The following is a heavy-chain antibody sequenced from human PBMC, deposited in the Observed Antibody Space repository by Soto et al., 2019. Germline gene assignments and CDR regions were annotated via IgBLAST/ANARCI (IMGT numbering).Heavy chain of an antibody. D-gene: IGHD1-26*01. J-gene: IGHJ6*02. Sequence: QVQLVESGGGVVQPGRSLRLSCAASGFTFSSYAMHWGRQAPGKGLEWVAVISYDGSNKYYADSVKGRFTISRDNSKYTLYLQMNSLRAEDTAVYYCAREGTYSGSYYGMDVWGQGTTVTFSS. CDR2: ISYDGSNK. CDR3: AREGTYSGSYYGMDV. V-gene: IGHV3-30-3*01. CDR1: GFTFSSYA.